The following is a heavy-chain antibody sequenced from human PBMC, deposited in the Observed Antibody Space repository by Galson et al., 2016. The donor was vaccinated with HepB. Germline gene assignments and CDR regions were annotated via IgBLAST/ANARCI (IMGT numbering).Heavy chain of an antibody. Sequence: SLRLSCTASGFPFYTYSMNWVRQAPGKGLEWISYIISTSSTIYYADTVKGRFTVSRDKAKNSLFLQMRSLRADDTAVYYCAREPALTGGYGMDVWGQGTPVTVSS. D-gene: IGHD1-20*01. CDR2: IISTSSTI. CDR3: AREPALTGGYGMDV. CDR1: GFPFYTYS. J-gene: IGHJ6*02. V-gene: IGHV3-48*01.